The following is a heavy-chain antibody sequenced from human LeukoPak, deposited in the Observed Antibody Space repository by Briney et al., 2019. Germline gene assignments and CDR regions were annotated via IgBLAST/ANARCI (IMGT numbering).Heavy chain of an antibody. CDR1: GYTFTSYA. J-gene: IGHJ4*02. CDR2: INAGNGDT. V-gene: IGHV1-3*01. Sequence: ASVKVSCKASGYTFTSYAMHWVRQAPGQRLEWMGWINAGNGDTKYSQNFQGRVAITTDTSASTAYMELSSLRSEDTAVYYCARTHPTGYFDYWGQGTLVTVSS. D-gene: IGHD1-14*01. CDR3: ARTHPTGYFDY.